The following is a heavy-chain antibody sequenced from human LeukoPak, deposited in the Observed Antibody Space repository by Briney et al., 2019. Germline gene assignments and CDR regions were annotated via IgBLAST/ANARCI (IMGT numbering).Heavy chain of an antibody. D-gene: IGHD3-10*01. CDR1: GGTFSSYA. J-gene: IGHJ6*03. CDR3: ARVYYYGSGSYAYYYYMDV. Sequence: SVKVSCKASGGTFSSYAISWVRQAPGQGLEWMGGIIPIFGTANYAQKFQGRVTITADKSTSTAYMELSSLRSEDTAVYYCARVYYYGSGSYAYYYYMDVWGKGTTVTVSS. V-gene: IGHV1-69*06. CDR2: IIPIFGTA.